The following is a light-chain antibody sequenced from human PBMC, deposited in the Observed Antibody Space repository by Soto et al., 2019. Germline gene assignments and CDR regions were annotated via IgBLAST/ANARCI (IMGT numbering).Light chain of an antibody. CDR3: QQYYSTPWT. Sequence: DIVMTQSPDSLAVSLGERATINCKSSQSVLYSSDNKNYLTWYQQKPGQPPKLLIRWASTRESGVPDRFSGSGSGTDFTLTISSLQAEDVAVYYCQQYYSTPWTCGQGTKGDIK. CDR2: WAS. J-gene: IGKJ1*01. CDR1: QSVLYSSDNKNY. V-gene: IGKV4-1*01.